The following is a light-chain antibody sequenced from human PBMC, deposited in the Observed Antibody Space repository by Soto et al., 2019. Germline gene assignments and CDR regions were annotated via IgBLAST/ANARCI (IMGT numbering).Light chain of an antibody. CDR1: SSNIGAGYE. V-gene: IGLV1-40*01. J-gene: IGLJ1*01. Sequence: QSVLTQPPSVSEAPGQRVTISCTGSSSNIGAGYEAHWYQQVPGTAPKLLINENNNRPSGVPDRFSGSKSGTSASLAITGLQAEDEAEYYCQSYDSSLSGYVFGTRTKVTVL. CDR2: ENN. CDR3: QSYDSSLSGYV.